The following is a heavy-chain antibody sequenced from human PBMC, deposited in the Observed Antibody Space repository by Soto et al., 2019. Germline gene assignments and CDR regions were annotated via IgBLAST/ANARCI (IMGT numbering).Heavy chain of an antibody. D-gene: IGHD3-16*01. CDR2: MNPGSGDT. CDR1: GYSFTNND. V-gene: IGHV1-8*01. J-gene: IGHJ5*02. Sequence: ASVKVSCKASGYSFTNNDVSWVRQATGQGLEWMGWMNPGSGDTGYAQKFQGRVTMTRDISIATAYMEVSSLRSDDTAIYYFARMETFGSLNWFDPWGQVTLVTVSS. CDR3: ARMETFGSLNWFDP.